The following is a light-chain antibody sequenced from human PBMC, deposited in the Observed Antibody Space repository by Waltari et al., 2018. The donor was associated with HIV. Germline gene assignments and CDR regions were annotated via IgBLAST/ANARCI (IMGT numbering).Light chain of an antibody. V-gene: IGKV4-1*01. CDR2: WAS. Sequence: DIVMTQSPDSLAVSLGERATINCKYSQSVLYSSNNKNYLAWYQQKPGQPPELLIYWASTRESGVPDRFSGSGSGTDFTLTISNLQAEDVAIYYCQQYYSTPLTFGGGTKVEIK. CDR1: QSVLYSSNNKNY. J-gene: IGKJ4*01. CDR3: QQYYSTPLT.